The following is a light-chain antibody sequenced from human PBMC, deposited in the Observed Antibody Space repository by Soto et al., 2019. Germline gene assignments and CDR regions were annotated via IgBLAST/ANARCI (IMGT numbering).Light chain of an antibody. J-gene: IGKJ1*01. CDR3: QQYGSSRRT. CDR1: QSVSRD. Sequence: EIVMTPPPATLSVSPGDRATISCTASQSVSRDLGWYQQKPGQAPRLLMYGASSRATGIPDRFSGSGSATDFTLTIRTLEPEDFAVYYCQQYGSSRRTFGQGTKV. CDR2: GAS. V-gene: IGKV3-20*01.